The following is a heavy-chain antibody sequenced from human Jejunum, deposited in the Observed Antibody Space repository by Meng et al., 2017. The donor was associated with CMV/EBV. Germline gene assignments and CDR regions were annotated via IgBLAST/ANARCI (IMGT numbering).Heavy chain of an antibody. V-gene: IGHV4-59*11. CDR1: GDSLSRHY. J-gene: IGHJ5*02. CDR3: ARDLDPYDFWAWFDP. D-gene: IGHD3-3*01. CDR2: IYYNGDT. Sequence: SGDSLSRHYWNWIRQPPGKGLEWIGYIYYNGDTNYNPSLKSRATISVDTSKNQFSLRLNSVTAADTAVYYCARDLDPYDFWAWFDPWGLGTLVTVSS.